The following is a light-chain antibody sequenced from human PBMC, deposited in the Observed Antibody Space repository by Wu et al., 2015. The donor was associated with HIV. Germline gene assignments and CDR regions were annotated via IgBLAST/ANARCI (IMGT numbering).Light chain of an antibody. CDR2: GAS. CDR1: HIVSSSY. J-gene: IGKJ5*01. Sequence: ETVLTQSPGTLSLSPGERATLSCRASHIVSSSYLAWFQQKPGQAPRLLIYGASTRATGIPDRFTGSRSGTDFTLTITRLEPDDFAVYYCQQYGSSPITFGQGTRLQIK. CDR3: QQYGSSPIT. V-gene: IGKV3-20*01.